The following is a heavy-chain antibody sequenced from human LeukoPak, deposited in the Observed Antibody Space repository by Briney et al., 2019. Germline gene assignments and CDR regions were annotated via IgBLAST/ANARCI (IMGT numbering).Heavy chain of an antibody. D-gene: IGHD1-1*01. CDR2: IYYSGST. CDR3: ARDRELGY. J-gene: IGHJ4*02. CDR1: GGSISSYY. Sequence: SETLSLTCPVSGGSISSYYWSWIRQPPGKGLEWIGYIYYSGSTNYNPSLKSRVTISVDTSKNQFSLKLTSVTAADTAVYYCARDRELGYWGQGTLVTVSS. V-gene: IGHV4-59*01.